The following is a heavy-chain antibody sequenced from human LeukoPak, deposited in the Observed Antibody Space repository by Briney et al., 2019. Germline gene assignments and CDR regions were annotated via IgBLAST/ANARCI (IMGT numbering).Heavy chain of an antibody. D-gene: IGHD4-17*01. CDR3: ARFDYGDYFDY. J-gene: IGHJ4*02. CDR2: IYSGGST. CDR1: GFTVSSNY. Sequence: PGGSLRLSCAASGFTVSSNYMSWVRQAPGKGLEWVSVIYSGGSTYYADSVKGRFTISRDNPKNTLYLQMNSLRAEDTAVYYCARFDYGDYFDYWGQGTLVTVSS. V-gene: IGHV3-66*01.